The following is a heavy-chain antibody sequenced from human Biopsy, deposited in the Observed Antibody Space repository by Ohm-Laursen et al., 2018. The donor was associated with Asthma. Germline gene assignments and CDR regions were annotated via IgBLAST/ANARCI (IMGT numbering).Heavy chain of an antibody. Sequence: SSLRLSCSASGFTFDDYAMHWVRQAPGKGLEWVSGVSWNSGSIDYADSVKGRFTISRDNAKNSLYLQTNSLRGADTALYYCVKDIRLQLWGFDSWGQGTLVTVSS. V-gene: IGHV3-9*01. J-gene: IGHJ4*02. D-gene: IGHD6-13*01. CDR3: VKDIRLQLWGFDS. CDR1: GFTFDDYA. CDR2: VSWNSGSI.